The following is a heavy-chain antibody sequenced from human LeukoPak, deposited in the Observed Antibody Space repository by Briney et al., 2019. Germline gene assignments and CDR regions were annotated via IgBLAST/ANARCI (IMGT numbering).Heavy chain of an antibody. V-gene: IGHV4-34*01. CDR2: INHSGST. Sequence: SETLSLTCAVYGGSFSGYYWSWIRQPPGKGLEWIGEINHSGSTYYNPSLKSRVTISVDTSKNQFSLKLSSVTAADTAVYYCAGDGYKTNWYFDLWGRGTLVTVSP. J-gene: IGHJ2*01. CDR1: GGSFSGYY. CDR3: AGDGYKTNWYFDL. D-gene: IGHD5-24*01.